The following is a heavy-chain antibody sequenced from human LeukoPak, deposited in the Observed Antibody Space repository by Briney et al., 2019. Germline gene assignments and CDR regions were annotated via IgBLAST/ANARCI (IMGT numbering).Heavy chain of an antibody. CDR2: INYSGST. D-gene: IGHD1-14*01. CDR1: GGSINTYF. V-gene: IGHV4-59*08. CDR3: ARQHSPGYFDY. Sequence: SSETLSLTCTVSGGSINTYFWTWIRQPPGKGLEWIGYINYSGSTNSNPSLKSRATISVDTSKNQFSVKLSSVTAADTAVYYCARQHSPGYFDYWGQGTLVTVSS. J-gene: IGHJ4*02.